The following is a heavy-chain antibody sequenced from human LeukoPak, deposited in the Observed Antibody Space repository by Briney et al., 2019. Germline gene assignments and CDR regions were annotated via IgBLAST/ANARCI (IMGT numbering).Heavy chain of an antibody. D-gene: IGHD6-6*01. CDR3: AREYSSSSEFSYFDY. J-gene: IGHJ4*02. CDR2: IYYSGST. V-gene: IGHV4-59*01. Sequence: YIYYSGSTNYNPSLKSRVTISVDTSKNQFSLKLSSVTAADTAVYYCAREYSSSSEFSYFDYWGQGTLVTVSS.